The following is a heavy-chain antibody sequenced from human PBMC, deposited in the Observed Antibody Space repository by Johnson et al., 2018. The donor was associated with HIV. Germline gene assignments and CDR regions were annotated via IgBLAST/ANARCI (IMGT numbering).Heavy chain of an antibody. J-gene: IGHJ3*02. D-gene: IGHD3-3*01. CDR3: AAYYDFWSGSYTSGFDI. CDR2: ISYDGSNQ. V-gene: IGHV3-30*03. CDR1: EFTFSTYG. Sequence: QVQLVESGGGVVQPGRSLRLSCAASEFTFSTYGMHWVRQAPGKGLEWVAVISYDGSNQYYADSVTGRFTISRDNSKNTVFLQMNSLRPEDTAMYYCAAYYDFWSGSYTSGFDIWGQGTMVTVSS.